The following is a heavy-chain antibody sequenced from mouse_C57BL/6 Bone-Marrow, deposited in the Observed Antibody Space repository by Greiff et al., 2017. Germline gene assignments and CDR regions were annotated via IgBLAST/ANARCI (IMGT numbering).Heavy chain of an antibody. Sequence: EVKLVESGAELVRPGASVKLSCTASGFNIKDDYMHWVKQRPEQGLEWIGWIDPENGDTEYASKFQGKATITADTSSNTAYLQLSSLTSEDTAVYYCTTGTVVATEYFDVWGTGTTVTVSS. CDR1: GFNIKDDY. V-gene: IGHV14-4*01. CDR2: IDPENGDT. D-gene: IGHD1-1*01. J-gene: IGHJ1*03. CDR3: TTGTVVATEYFDV.